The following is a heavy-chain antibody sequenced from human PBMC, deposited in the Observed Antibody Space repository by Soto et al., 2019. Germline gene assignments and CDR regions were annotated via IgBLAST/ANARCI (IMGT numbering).Heavy chain of an antibody. D-gene: IGHD3-22*01. J-gene: IGHJ5*02. V-gene: IGHV4-61*01. CDR1: GEFVSSGNYY. CDR3: AREDTDYYDSSGLGTYNWFDP. CDR2: IYYSGST. Sequence: SETLSLTCAVYGEFVSSGNYYWSWIWQPPGKGLERIGYIYYSGSTNYNPSLKSRVTISVDTSKNQFSLKLSSVTAADTAVYYCAREDTDYYDSSGLGTYNWFDPWGQGTLVTVSS.